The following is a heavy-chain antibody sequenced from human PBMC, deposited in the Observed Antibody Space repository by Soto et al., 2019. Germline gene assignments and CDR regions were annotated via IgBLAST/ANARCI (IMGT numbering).Heavy chain of an antibody. V-gene: IGHV4-61*01. CDR3: ARGRGYSGTRAYYYYYMDV. J-gene: IGHJ6*03. CDR2: MSHSGGT. D-gene: IGHD5-12*01. Sequence: SETLSLTCAVYGGFVSSGSYYWSWIRQPPGKGLEWIGEMSHSGGTHFNPSLKSRVTISVDTSKNQFSLKMSSVTAADTALYYCARGRGYSGTRAYYYYYMDVWGKGTTVTVSS. CDR1: GGFVSSGSYY.